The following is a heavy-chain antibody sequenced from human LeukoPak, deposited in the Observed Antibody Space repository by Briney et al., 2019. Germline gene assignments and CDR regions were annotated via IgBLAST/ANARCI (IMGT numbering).Heavy chain of an antibody. V-gene: IGHV3-21*01. CDR3: ARDPTSSWETAFDI. CDR1: GFTFNTYT. D-gene: IGHD1-26*01. Sequence: GGSLRLSCAASGFTFNTYTMNWVRQAAGKGLEWVSSISSGTSYIYYADSVKGRFTISRDNAKNSLYLQMNSLRAEDTAVYYCARDPTSSWETAFDIWGQGTMVTVSS. CDR2: ISSGTSYI. J-gene: IGHJ3*02.